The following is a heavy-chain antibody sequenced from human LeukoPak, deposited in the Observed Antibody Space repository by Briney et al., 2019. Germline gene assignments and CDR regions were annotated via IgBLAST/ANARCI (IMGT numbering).Heavy chain of an antibody. CDR2: ILYDGSNK. Sequence: PGGSLRLSCAASGFTFSSYGMHWVRQAPGKGLEWVAVILYDGSNKYYADSVKGRFTISRDSSKNTVYLQMNSLRAEDTAVYYCAKDYYDSSGYYYFDVWGQGTLVTVSS. D-gene: IGHD3-22*01. V-gene: IGHV3-30*18. CDR1: GFTFSSYG. CDR3: AKDYYDSSGYYYFDV. J-gene: IGHJ4*02.